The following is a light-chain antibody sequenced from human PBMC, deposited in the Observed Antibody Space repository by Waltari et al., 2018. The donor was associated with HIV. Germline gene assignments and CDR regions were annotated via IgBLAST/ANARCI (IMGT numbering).Light chain of an antibody. CDR1: TSNIGNHY. CDR3: AAWDDSLRGV. V-gene: IGLV1-47*02. Sequence: QSMLTQPPSASGTPGPRVTISCSGSTSNIGNHYVSCYQQFPGLAPKPLIYSNKQRPSGVSDRFSGSKSGTSASLAISGLRSEDEADYYCAAWDDSLRGVFGGGTRLTVL. J-gene: IGLJ3*02. CDR2: SNK.